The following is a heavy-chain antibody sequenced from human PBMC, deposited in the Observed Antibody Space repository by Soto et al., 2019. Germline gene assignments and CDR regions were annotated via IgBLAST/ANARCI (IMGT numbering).Heavy chain of an antibody. J-gene: IGHJ6*02. Sequence: QMQLVQSGPEVKKPGTSVKVSCKASGFTFSSSAVQWARQARGQRLEWIGWIVVGSGNTNYAQKFQERVTITRDMSTSTAYMELSSLRSEDTAVYYCAAPREATVTHYYYYGMDVWGQGTTVTVSS. CDR2: IVVGSGNT. D-gene: IGHD4-17*01. CDR1: GFTFSSSA. V-gene: IGHV1-58*01. CDR3: AAPREATVTHYYYYGMDV.